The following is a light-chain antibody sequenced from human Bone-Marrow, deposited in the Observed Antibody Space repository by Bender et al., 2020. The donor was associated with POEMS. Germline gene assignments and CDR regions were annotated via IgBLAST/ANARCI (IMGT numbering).Light chain of an antibody. CDR2: QDR. V-gene: IGLV3-25*02. CDR3: QSTDSSGASVV. CDR1: KLGDVF. Sequence: SYELTQPPSVSVSPGQTASIPCSGDKLGDVFVSWYQQKPGQSPVLIIYQDRKRPSGIPERISGSSSGTTVTLTISGVQAEDEADYYCQSTDSSGASVVFGGGTTLTVL. J-gene: IGLJ2*01.